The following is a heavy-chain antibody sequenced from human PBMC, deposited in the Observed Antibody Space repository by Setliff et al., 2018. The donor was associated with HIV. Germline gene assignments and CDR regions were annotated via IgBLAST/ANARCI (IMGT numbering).Heavy chain of an antibody. CDR2: ISGSGRDT. V-gene: IGHV3-23*01. J-gene: IGHJ6*02. CDR3: AREIVTLYTGGHYLYGIDV. D-gene: IGHD3-22*01. Sequence: GGSLRLSCAASGFTFSSYWMSWVRQAPGKGLEWVSAISGSGRDTYYVDSVKGRFTISRENARNSLYLQMNSLRAGDTAVYYCAREIVTLYTGGHYLYGIDVWGQGTAVTVSS. CDR1: GFTFSSYW.